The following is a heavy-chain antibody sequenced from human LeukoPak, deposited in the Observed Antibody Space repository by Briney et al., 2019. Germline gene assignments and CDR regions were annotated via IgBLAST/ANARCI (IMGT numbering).Heavy chain of an antibody. Sequence: GGSLRLSCAASGFSFSSYGMHWVRQAPDKGLEGVAVIWYDGSNSYYADSVKGRFTISRDNSRNTLYLQMNSLRAEDTAVYYCARSMGGWSGSQYYFDYWGQGTLVTVSS. J-gene: IGHJ4*02. CDR2: IWYDGSNS. V-gene: IGHV3-33*01. D-gene: IGHD3-3*01. CDR1: GFSFSSYG. CDR3: ARSMGGWSGSQYYFDY.